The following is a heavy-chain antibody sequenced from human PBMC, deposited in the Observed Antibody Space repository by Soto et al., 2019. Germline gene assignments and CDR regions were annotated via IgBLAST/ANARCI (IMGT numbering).Heavy chain of an antibody. D-gene: IGHD3-3*01. V-gene: IGHV1-8*01. J-gene: IGHJ4*02. CDR1: GYTFTSYD. Sequence: ASVKVSCKASGYTFTSYDINWVRQATGQGLEWMGWMNPNSGNTGYAQKFQGRVTMTRNTSISTAYMELSSLRSEDTAVYYCARGSNSYDFWSGYVDYWGQGTLVTVSS. CDR2: MNPNSGNT. CDR3: ARGSNSYDFWSGYVDY.